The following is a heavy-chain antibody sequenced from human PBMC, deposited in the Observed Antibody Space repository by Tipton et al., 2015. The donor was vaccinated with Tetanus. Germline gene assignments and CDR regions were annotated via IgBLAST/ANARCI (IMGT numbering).Heavy chain of an antibody. V-gene: IGHV4-61*08. D-gene: IGHD6-19*01. CDR2: VHYSGST. CDR1: GGSISGSEYY. Sequence: TLSLTCTVSGGSISGSEYYWTWIRQPPGRGLEWIGYVHYSGSTNYSPPLRSRVTLSVDTSKNQFSLKLSSVTAADTAVYYCARIGWLQQNKPAFDIWGQGTVVTVSS. CDR3: ARIGWLQQNKPAFDI. J-gene: IGHJ3*02.